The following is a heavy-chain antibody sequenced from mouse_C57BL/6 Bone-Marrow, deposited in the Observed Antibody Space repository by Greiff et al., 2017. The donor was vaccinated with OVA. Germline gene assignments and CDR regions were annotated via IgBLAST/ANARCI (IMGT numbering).Heavy chain of an antibody. CDR1: GYTFTNYW. Sequence: QVQLKQSGAELVRPGTSVKMSCKASGYTFTNYWIGWAKQRPGHGLEWIGDIYPGGGYTNYNEKFKGKATLTADKSSSTAYMQFSSLTSEDSAIYYCARSDYEYPYYYAMDYWGQGTSVTVSS. D-gene: IGHD2-4*01. J-gene: IGHJ4*01. V-gene: IGHV1-63*01. CDR3: ARSDYEYPYYYAMDY. CDR2: IYPGGGYT.